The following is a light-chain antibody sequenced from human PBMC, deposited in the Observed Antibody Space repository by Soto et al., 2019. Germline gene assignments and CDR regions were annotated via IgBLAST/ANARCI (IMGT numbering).Light chain of an antibody. J-gene: IGKJ1*01. CDR2: GAS. CDR3: LQDYNFPWA. Sequence: IQVTQSPPSLSASVGDRVTISCRASQGIRSALAWYQQKPGKVPKLLIYGASNLASGVPSRFSGSGFGTDFTLNISSLQPEDFATYYCLQDYNFPWAFGQGTKVEIK. CDR1: QGIRSA. V-gene: IGKV1-6*01.